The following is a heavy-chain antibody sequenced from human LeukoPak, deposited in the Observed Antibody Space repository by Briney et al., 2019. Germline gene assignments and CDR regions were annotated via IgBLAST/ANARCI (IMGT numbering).Heavy chain of an antibody. CDR1: GFTFITYA. V-gene: IGHV3-23*01. J-gene: IGHJ4*02. CDR3: AKDLSPGAY. CDR2: ITGSGGTT. Sequence: GGSLRLSCSASGFTFITYAMSWVRQAPGKGLEWVSAITGSGGTTYYADSVKGRFTISRDNSKNTLYLQMNSLRAEDTAVYYCAKDLSPGAYWGLGTLVTVSS. D-gene: IGHD4-17*01.